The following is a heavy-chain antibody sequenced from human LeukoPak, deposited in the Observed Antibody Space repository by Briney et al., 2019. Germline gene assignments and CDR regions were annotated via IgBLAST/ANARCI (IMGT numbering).Heavy chain of an antibody. CDR1: GITSSDNF. J-gene: IGHJ4*02. Sequence: GGSLRLSCVASGITSSDNFMSWIRQAPGKGLEWISYISKSDGTTYYADTVKGRFTISRDSAKKSVYLYMNSLRAEDTAVYYCASAVAAPDQDPPFDNWGQGTLVTVSS. V-gene: IGHV3-11*01. CDR2: ISKSDGTT. CDR3: ASAVAAPDQDPPFDN. D-gene: IGHD6-25*01.